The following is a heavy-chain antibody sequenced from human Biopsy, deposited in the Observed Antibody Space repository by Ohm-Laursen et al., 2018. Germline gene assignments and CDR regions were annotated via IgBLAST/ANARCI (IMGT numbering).Heavy chain of an antibody. V-gene: IGHV3-15*01. Sequence: PLTLSCTASGPPFTTALMSWVRQAPRQGLEWVGRIKSKTDGGTIDYAASVKGRIIISRDDSKKTVYLQMNNLKTEDTGVYYCTTYQYWGQGTLVTVSS. J-gene: IGHJ4*02. CDR2: IKSKTDGGTI. CDR1: GPPFTTAL. CDR3: TTYQY.